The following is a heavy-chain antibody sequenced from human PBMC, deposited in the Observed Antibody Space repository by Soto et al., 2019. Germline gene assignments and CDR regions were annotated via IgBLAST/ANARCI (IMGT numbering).Heavy chain of an antibody. CDR2: ISGSGGST. CDR3: ATMGGIAVAGTTY. CDR1: GFTFSSYA. D-gene: IGHD6-19*01. Sequence: GGSLRLSCAASGFTFSSYAMSWVRQAPGKGLEWVSAISGSGGSTYYADSVKGRFTISRDNSKNTLYLQMNSLRAEDTAVYYCATMGGIAVAGTTYWGQGTLVTVSS. V-gene: IGHV3-23*01. J-gene: IGHJ4*02.